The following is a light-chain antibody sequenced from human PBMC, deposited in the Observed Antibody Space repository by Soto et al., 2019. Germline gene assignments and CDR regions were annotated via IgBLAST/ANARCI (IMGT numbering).Light chain of an antibody. V-gene: IGKV1-5*01. J-gene: IGKJ1*01. CDR2: DAS. Sequence: DIQMTQSPSTLSASVGDRVTLTCRASQSINSWLAWYQQKPGKAPKLLIYDASTLKSGVPSRFRGSGSGTEFTLTISSLQPDDFATYYCQQYNSYSWTFGKG. CDR3: QQYNSYSWT. CDR1: QSINSW.